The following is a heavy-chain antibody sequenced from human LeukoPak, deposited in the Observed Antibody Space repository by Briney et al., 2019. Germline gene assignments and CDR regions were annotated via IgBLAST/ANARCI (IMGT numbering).Heavy chain of an antibody. CDR3: ARRRPEGSYPLDS. CDR2: IYSTGST. Sequence: SETLSLTCTVSGGSISNYYWSWLRQPPGKGLEWIGHIYSTGSTTYSPSLKSRVIMSADTSKNQFSQKVTSVTAADTAVYYCARRRPEGSYPLDSWGQGALVTVSS. V-gene: IGHV4-59*08. J-gene: IGHJ4*02. CDR1: GGSISNYY.